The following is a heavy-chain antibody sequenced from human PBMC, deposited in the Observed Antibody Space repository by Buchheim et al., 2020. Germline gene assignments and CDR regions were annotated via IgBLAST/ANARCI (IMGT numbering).Heavy chain of an antibody. CDR2: ISAGGGTT. D-gene: IGHD4-23*01. J-gene: IGHJ4*02. CDR1: GFTFSSNA. Sequence: EVQLLESGGGLVQPGGSLRLSCAGSGFTFSSNAMSWVRQAPGKGLEWVSSISAGGGTTYYADSVKGRFTISRDNSKNTLYLQMNRLRAEDSAVYYCAIDAVVTTWGGGRTPDFEHWGQGTL. CDR3: AIDAVVTTWGGGRTPDFEH. V-gene: IGHV3-23*01.